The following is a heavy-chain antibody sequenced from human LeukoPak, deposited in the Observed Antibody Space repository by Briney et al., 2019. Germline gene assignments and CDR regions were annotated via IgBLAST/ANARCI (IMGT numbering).Heavy chain of an antibody. Sequence: ASVKVSCKASGGTFSSYAISWVRQAPRQGLEWMGGIIPIFGTANYAQKFQGRVTITADESTSTAYMELSSLRSEDTAVYYCARTVVANYYYYYYMDVWGKGTTVTVSS. V-gene: IGHV1-69*01. CDR2: IIPIFGTA. CDR1: GGTFSSYA. D-gene: IGHD2-21*01. J-gene: IGHJ6*03. CDR3: ARTVVANYYYYYYMDV.